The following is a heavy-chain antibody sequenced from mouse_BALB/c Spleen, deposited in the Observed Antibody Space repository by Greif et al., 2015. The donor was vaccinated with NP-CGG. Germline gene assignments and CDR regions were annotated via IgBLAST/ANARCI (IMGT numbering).Heavy chain of an antibody. CDR1: GFTFSDYY. D-gene: IGHD2-14*01. J-gene: IGHJ4*01. V-gene: IGHV5-4*02. CDR3: ARAIGTRAMDY. Sequence: EVQRVESGGGLVKPGGSLKLSCAASGFTFSDYYMYWVRQTPEKRLEWVATISDGGSYTYYPDSVKGRFTISRDNAKNNLYLQMSSLKSEDTAMYYCARAIGTRAMDYWGQGTSVTVSS. CDR2: ISDGGSYT.